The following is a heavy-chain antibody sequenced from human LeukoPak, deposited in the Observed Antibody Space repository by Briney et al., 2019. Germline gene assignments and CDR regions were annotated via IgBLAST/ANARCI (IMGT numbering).Heavy chain of an antibody. V-gene: IGHV1-69*13. CDR1: GGTFSSYA. Sequence: ASVKVSCKASGGTFSSYAISWVRQAPGQGLEWMGGIIPIFGTANYAQKFQGRVTITADESTSTAYMELSSLRSEDTAVYYCARESYDFWSGYYNSAYYYGMDVWGQGTTVTVSS. D-gene: IGHD3-3*01. CDR3: ARESYDFWSGYYNSAYYYGMDV. CDR2: IIPIFGTA. J-gene: IGHJ6*02.